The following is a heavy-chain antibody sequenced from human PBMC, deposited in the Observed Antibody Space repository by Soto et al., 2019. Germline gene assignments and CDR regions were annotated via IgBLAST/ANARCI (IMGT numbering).Heavy chain of an antibody. CDR3: VSRTSQAAGIYGMAV. Sequence: ASETLSLTCTVSGGSISSTNYYWGWVRQPPGMGLEWIGTIDHSGNTYYNPPLKRRVTISVDTSKNQVSLRLRSVTAADTAVYYGVSRTSQAAGIYGMAVWGQGTTVTVSS. J-gene: IGHJ6*02. CDR1: GGSISSTNYY. D-gene: IGHD2-2*01. V-gene: IGHV4-39*01. CDR2: IDHSGNT.